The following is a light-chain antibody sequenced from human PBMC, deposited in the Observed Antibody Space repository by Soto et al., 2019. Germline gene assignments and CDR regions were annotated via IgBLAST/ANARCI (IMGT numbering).Light chain of an antibody. V-gene: IGKV2-28*01. CDR1: ESLLHSNGYNY. Sequence: LPVTPGEPASISCRSSESLLHSNGYNYLDWYRQKPGQSPQLLIYLGSNRASGVPGRFSGSGSGTYFTLKISRVEAEDVGVYYCMQALQTAWTFGQGTKVDIK. CDR3: MQALQTAWT. CDR2: LGS. J-gene: IGKJ1*01.